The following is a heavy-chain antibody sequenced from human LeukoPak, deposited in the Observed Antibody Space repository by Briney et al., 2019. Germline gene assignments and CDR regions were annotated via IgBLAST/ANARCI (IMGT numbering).Heavy chain of an antibody. J-gene: IGHJ4*02. V-gene: IGHV4-59*01. CDR1: GGSISSYY. CDR2: IYYSGST. CDR3: ARDPTGYSYGIDY. D-gene: IGHD5-18*01. Sequence: SETLSLTCTVSGGSISSYYWSWIRQPPGKGLERIGYIYYSGSTNYNPSLKSRVTISVDTSKNQFSLKLSSVTAADTAVYYCARDPTGYSYGIDYWGQGTLVTVSS.